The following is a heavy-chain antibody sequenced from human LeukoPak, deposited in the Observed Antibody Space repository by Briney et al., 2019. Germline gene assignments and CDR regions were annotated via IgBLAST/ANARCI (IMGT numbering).Heavy chain of an antibody. CDR2: IYYSGST. CDR1: GGSISSSSYY. CDR3: ARDQRWYYYDSSGQQSYWYFDL. J-gene: IGHJ2*01. Sequence: SETLSLTCTVSGGSISSSSYYWGWIRQPPGKGLEWIGSIYYSGSTYYNPSLKSRVTISVDTSKNQFSLKLGSVTAADTAVYYCARDQRWYYYDSSGQQSYWYFDLWGRGTLVTVSS. V-gene: IGHV4-39*07. D-gene: IGHD3-22*01.